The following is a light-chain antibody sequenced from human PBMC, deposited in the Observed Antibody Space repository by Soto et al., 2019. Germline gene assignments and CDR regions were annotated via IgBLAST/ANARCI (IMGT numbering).Light chain of an antibody. V-gene: IGKV1-33*01. CDR3: QQYNNLPFT. CDR2: DAS. Sequence: DIQMTQSPSSLSASVGDRVTITCQASQDITNYLNWYQQKPGKAPKLLIYDASNLETGVPSRFTGGGSGTDFTFTITNLQPEDIATYYCQQYNNLPFTFGPGTKVDFE. CDR1: QDITNY. J-gene: IGKJ3*01.